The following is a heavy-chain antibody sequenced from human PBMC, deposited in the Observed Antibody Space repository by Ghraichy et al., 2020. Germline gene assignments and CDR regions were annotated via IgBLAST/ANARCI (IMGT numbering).Heavy chain of an antibody. CDR1: GGSISSSSYY. D-gene: IGHD2-2*01. CDR2: IYYSGST. V-gene: IGHV4-39*07. CDR3: ARARCGASCYPYYYYYYMDV. J-gene: IGHJ6*03. Sequence: SETLSLTCTVSGGSISSSSYYWGWIRQPPGKGLEWIGSIYYSGSTYYNPSLKSRVTISVDTSKNQFSLKLSSVTAADTAVYYCARARCGASCYPYYYYYYMDVWGKGTTVTVSS.